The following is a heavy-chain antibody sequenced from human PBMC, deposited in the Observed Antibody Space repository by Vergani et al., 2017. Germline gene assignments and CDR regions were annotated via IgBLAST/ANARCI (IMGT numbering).Heavy chain of an antibody. CDR3: ARRVRGWTITLDLGLDP. J-gene: IGHJ5*02. D-gene: IGHD6-19*01. Sequence: QLQLQESGPGLVKPSETLSLTCTVSGGSISSSSYYWGWIRQPPGKGLEWIGSIYYSGSTYYNPSLKSRVTISVDTSKNQFSLKLSSVTAADTAVYYCARRVRGWTITLDLGLDPWGQGTLVTVSS. CDR2: IYYSGST. V-gene: IGHV4-39*07. CDR1: GGSISSSSYY.